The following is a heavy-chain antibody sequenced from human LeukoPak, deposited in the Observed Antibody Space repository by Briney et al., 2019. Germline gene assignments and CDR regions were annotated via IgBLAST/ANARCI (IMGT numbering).Heavy chain of an antibody. CDR2: FDPEDGET. CDR1: GYTLTELS. V-gene: IGHV1-24*01. Sequence: ASVKVSCKVSGYTLTELSMHWVRQAPGKGLEWMGGFDPEDGETIYAQKFQGRVTMTEDTSTDTAYMELSSLRSEDTAVYYCATVRYYDFWSGPYYFDYWGQGTLVTVSS. CDR3: ATVRYYDFWSGPYYFDY. J-gene: IGHJ4*02. D-gene: IGHD3-3*01.